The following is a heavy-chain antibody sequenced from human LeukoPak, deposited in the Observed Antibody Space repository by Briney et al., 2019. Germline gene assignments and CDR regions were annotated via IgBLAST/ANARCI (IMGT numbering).Heavy chain of an antibody. CDR3: AREVPTTSYDVLTGYYNPNFDY. V-gene: IGHV1-18*01. J-gene: IGHJ4*02. Sequence: ASVKVSCKASGGTFSSYAISWVRQAPGQGLEWMGWISAYNGNTNYAQKLQGRVTMTTDTSTSTAYMELRSLRSDDTAVYYCAREVPTTSYDVLTGYYNPNFDYWGQGTLVTVSS. CDR2: ISAYNGNT. CDR1: GGTFSSYA. D-gene: IGHD3-9*01.